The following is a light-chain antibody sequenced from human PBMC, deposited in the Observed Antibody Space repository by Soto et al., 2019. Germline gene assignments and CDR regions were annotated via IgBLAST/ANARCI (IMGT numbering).Light chain of an antibody. CDR2: GAS. CDR1: QSVSSSY. V-gene: IGKV3-20*01. Sequence: EIVLTQSPGTLSLSPGERATLSCRASQSVSSSYLAWYQQKPGQAPRLLIYGASSRATGIPDRFSGSGSGTDFTLTISRLEPEDFAVYYCQRYGSSPPFGQGTKVDIK. J-gene: IGKJ1*01. CDR3: QRYGSSPP.